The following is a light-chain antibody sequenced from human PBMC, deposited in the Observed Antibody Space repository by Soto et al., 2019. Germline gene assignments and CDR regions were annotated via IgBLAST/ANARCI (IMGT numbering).Light chain of an antibody. V-gene: IGLV2-14*01. CDR1: SCNIGGYDY. Sequence: QCALTQPASVSGSPGQSITLSCTGTSCNIGGYDYVTWYQRHPGKAPKLIIYDVNNRPSGVSNRFSGSKSGNTASLTISGLQAEDEADYYCTSYASGSSHVVFGGGTKVTDL. J-gene: IGLJ2*01. CDR3: TSYASGSSHVV. CDR2: DVN.